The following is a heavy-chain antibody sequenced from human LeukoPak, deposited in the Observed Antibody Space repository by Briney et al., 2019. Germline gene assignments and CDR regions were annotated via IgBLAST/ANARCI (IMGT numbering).Heavy chain of an antibody. D-gene: IGHD6-19*01. Sequence: SETLSLTCTVSGGSISSSSYYWGWLRQPPGKGLNWIGSIYYSGSTYYNPSLKSRVTISVDTSKNQFSLKLSPVTAADTAVYYCASRGVMSSYYFDYWGQGTLVTVSS. CDR3: ASRGVMSSYYFDY. J-gene: IGHJ4*02. V-gene: IGHV4-39*01. CDR2: IYYSGST. CDR1: GGSISSSSYY.